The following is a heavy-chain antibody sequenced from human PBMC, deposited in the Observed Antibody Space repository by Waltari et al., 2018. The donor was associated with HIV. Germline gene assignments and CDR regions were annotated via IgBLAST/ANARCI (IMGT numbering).Heavy chain of an antibody. CDR2: IYVSGNT. D-gene: IGHD4-4*01. CDR1: GGSVSSGNYY. V-gene: IGHV4-61*02. Sequence: QVQLQESGPGLVKPSQTLSLTCSVSGGSVSSGNYYWSWIRPPAGKGLEWIGRIYVSGNTNYNPSLKSRVTISVDSSKNQFSLRLTSVTAADTAVYFCARGYLYSGNSILFDYWGQGTLVTVSS. CDR3: ARGYLYSGNSILFDY. J-gene: IGHJ4*02.